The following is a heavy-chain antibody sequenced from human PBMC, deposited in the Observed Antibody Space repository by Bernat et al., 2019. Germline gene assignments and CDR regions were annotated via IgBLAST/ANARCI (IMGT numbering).Heavy chain of an antibody. J-gene: IGHJ5*02. Sequence: EVQLVESGGGLVQPGRSLRLSCVASGFTFSSYWMHWVRQAPGKGLVWVSRISTDGSDTTYADSVKGRFTMSRDNAKNTLYLQMNSLRAEDTAVYYCVRPYSSGWCNWFDPWGQGTLVTVSS. CDR3: VRPYSSGWCNWFDP. CDR2: ISTDGSDT. CDR1: GFTFSSYW. D-gene: IGHD6-19*01. V-gene: IGHV3-74*03.